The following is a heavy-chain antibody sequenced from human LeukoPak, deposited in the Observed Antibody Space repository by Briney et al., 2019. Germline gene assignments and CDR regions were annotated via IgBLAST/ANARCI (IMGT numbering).Heavy chain of an antibody. CDR3: ARQIYYFDSSGQGWFDP. CDR1: GYTFTSYW. D-gene: IGHD3-22*01. CDR2: IDPNDGYT. V-gene: IGHV5-10-1*01. Sequence: GESLRISCKGSGYTFTSYWITWVRQKPGKGLEWMGKIDPNDGYTQYSPSFEGHVSFSADKSNSTAYLQWSSLKASGTAMYYCARQIYYFDSSGQGWFDPWGQGTLVAVSS. J-gene: IGHJ5*02.